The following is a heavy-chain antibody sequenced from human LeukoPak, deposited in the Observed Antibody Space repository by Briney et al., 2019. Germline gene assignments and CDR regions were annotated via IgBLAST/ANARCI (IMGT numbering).Heavy chain of an antibody. CDR2: IYYSGST. CDR3: ARHRNYYDSSGYPDAFDI. J-gene: IGHJ3*02. CDR1: GGSISSYY. V-gene: IGHV4-59*08. Sequence: SETLSLTCTVSGGSISSYYWSWIRQPPGKGLEWIGYIYYSGSTNYNPSLKSRVTVSVDTSKNQFSLKLSSVTAADTAVYYCARHRNYYDSSGYPDAFDIWGQGTMVTVSS. D-gene: IGHD3-22*01.